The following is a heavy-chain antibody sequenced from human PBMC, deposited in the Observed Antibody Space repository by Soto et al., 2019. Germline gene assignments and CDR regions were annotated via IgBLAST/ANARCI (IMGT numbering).Heavy chain of an antibody. Sequence: QVQLVQSGAEVKTPGASVRVSCRASGYTFSDSYIHWVRQAPGQGLEWLGWINPTYGGATYAQKFQGRVTMTRDTSINTAYMELRRLQSDDTAVYYCARDMGGSSSFLGYWGQGTLVPVSS. V-gene: IGHV1-2*02. J-gene: IGHJ4*02. CDR2: INPTYGGA. D-gene: IGHD6-6*01. CDR3: ARDMGGSSSFLGY. CDR1: GYTFSDSY.